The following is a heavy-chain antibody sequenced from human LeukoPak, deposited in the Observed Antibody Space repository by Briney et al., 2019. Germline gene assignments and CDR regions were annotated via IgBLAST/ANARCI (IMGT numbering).Heavy chain of an antibody. V-gene: IGHV3-23*01. CDR2: ISGSGGTK. CDR3: AQVMRVRGAPSDY. D-gene: IGHD3-10*01. J-gene: IGHJ4*02. CDR1: GFTFSSYA. Sequence: GGSLRLSCAASGFTFSSYAMSWVRQAPGKGLEWVSAISGSGGTKYYADSVNGRFTISRDNSKNTLYLQMNSLTAEDTALYYCAQVMRVRGAPSDYWGQGTLVTVSS.